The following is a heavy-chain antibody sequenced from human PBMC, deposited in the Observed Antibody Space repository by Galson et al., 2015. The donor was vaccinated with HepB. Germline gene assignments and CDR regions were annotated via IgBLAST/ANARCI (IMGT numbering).Heavy chain of an antibody. V-gene: IGHV7-4-1*02. J-gene: IGHJ6*03. Sequence: SVKVPCKASGYTFTSYAMNWVRQAPGQGLEWMGRINTNTGNPTYAQGFTGRFVFSLDTSVSTAYLQISSLKAEDTAVYYCARVEGFWSGYPIPPYYYYYMDVWGKGTTVTVSS. D-gene: IGHD3-3*01. CDR1: GYTFTSYA. CDR3: ARVEGFWSGYPIPPYYYYYMDV. CDR2: INTNTGNP.